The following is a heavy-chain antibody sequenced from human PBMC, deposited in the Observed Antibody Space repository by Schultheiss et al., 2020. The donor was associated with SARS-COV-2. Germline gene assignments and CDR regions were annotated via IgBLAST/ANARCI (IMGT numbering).Heavy chain of an antibody. CDR3: AKNSGWLAS. CDR1: GFSFSSTD. Sequence: GESLKISCAASGFSFSSTDMTWVRQAPGKGLEWVSCLSGGGGSGSAGTTYYADSVKGRFIISRDESKNTLFLQMNSLRDDDSAIYYCAKNSGWLASWGQGILVTVSS. CDR2: LSGGGGSGSAGTT. J-gene: IGHJ5*02. V-gene: IGHV3-23*01. D-gene: IGHD5-12*01.